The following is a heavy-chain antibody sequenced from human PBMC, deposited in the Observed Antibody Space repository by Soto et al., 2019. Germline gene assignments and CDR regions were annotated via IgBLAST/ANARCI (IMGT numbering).Heavy chain of an antibody. J-gene: IGHJ4*02. Sequence: SETLSLTCTVSGGSISSGNYYWSWILHPPGKGLEWIGFISYSGSTYYSTSLKSRVTISVDTSKSQFSLNLSFVTAADTAVYYCATMGTPATGLYFFDYWGQGSLVTVSS. CDR1: GGSISSGNYY. D-gene: IGHD2-15*01. CDR3: ATMGTPATGLYFFDY. V-gene: IGHV4-30-4*01. CDR2: ISYSGST.